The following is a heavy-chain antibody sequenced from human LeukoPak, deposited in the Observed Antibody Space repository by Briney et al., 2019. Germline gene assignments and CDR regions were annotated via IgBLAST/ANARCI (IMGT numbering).Heavy chain of an antibody. V-gene: IGHV4-4*07. D-gene: IGHD2-15*01. CDR2: IYTSGST. CDR3: ARQSRYCSGGSCYSAAP. Sequence: SETLSLTCTVSGGSISSYYWSWIRQPAGKGLEWIGRIYTSGSTNYNPSLKSRVTISVDTSKNQFSLKLSSVTAADTAVYYCARQSRYCSGGSCYSAAPWGQGTLVTVSS. J-gene: IGHJ5*02. CDR1: GGSISSYY.